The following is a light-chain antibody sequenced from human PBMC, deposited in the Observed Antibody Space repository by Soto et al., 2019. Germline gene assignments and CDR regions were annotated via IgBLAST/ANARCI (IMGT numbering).Light chain of an antibody. CDR3: QQSYSNPTWT. CDR2: GAS. CDR1: QSVASTY. Sequence: EIVLTQSPGTLSLSPGERATLSCRASQSVASTYLAWYQQKPGQAPRLLIYGASSRATGIPDRFSGSGFGAEFTLTVSSLQPEDFATYYCQQSYSNPTWTFGQGTKVDIK. V-gene: IGKV3-20*01. J-gene: IGKJ1*01.